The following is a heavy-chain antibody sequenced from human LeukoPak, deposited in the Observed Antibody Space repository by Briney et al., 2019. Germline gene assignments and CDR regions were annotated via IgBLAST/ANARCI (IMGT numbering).Heavy chain of an antibody. V-gene: IGHV1-69*06. CDR3: ASLWEYSSSSGAFDI. CDR1: GYTFTSYY. J-gene: IGHJ3*02. D-gene: IGHD6-6*01. CDR2: IIPIFGTA. Sequence: ASVKVSCKASGYTFTSYYMHWVRQAPGQGLEWMGGIIPIFGTANYAQKFQGRVTITADKSTSTAYMELSSLRSEDTAVYYCASLWEYSSSSGAFDIWGQGTMVTVSS.